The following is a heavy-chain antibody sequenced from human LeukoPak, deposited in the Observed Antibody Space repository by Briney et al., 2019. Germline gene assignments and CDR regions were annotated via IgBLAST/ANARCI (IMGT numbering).Heavy chain of an antibody. CDR1: GFIFNIYG. J-gene: IGHJ4*02. CDR2: IKGDGSEK. CDR3: ARDLWGYGDY. V-gene: IGHV3-7*01. Sequence: GGSLRLSCATSGFIFNIYGMNWVRQAPGKGLEWVAHIKGDGSEKYYVDSVKDRFTISRDDAKKSLYLQMNSLRVEDTAVYYCARDLWGYGDYWGQGSLVTVSS. D-gene: IGHD3-16*01.